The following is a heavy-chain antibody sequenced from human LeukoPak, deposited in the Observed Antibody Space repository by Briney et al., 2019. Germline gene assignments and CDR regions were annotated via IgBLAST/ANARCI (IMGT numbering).Heavy chain of an antibody. CDR1: GFTFRSYN. D-gene: IGHD6-19*01. V-gene: IGHV3-48*01. CDR3: AKRSAESSGYFDY. J-gene: IGHJ4*02. Sequence: GGSLRLSCAASGFTFRSYNMNWVRQAPGKGLEWVSYITGGSTTIYYADSVKGRFTTSRDNAKNTLYLQMNSLRAEDTAVYHCAKRSAESSGYFDYWGQGTLVTVSS. CDR2: ITGGSTTI.